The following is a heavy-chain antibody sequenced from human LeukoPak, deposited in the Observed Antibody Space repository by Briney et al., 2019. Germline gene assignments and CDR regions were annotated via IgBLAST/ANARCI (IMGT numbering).Heavy chain of an antibody. Sequence: GGSLRLSCAAFGFTFSSYSMNWVRQAPGKGLEWVSSISSSSSYIYYADSVKGRFTISRDNAKNSLYLQMNSLRAEDTAVYYCARASRDWVIVVVVAATRDAFDIWGQGTMVTVSS. CDR1: GFTFSSYS. J-gene: IGHJ3*02. D-gene: IGHD2-15*01. CDR2: ISSSSSYI. V-gene: IGHV3-21*01. CDR3: ARASRDWVIVVVVAATRDAFDI.